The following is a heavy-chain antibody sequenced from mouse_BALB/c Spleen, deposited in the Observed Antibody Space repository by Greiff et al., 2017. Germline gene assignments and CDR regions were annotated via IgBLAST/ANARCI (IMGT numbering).Heavy chain of an antibody. D-gene: IGHD3-1*01. Sequence: QVQLQQSGPELVKPGASVKMSCKASGYTFTSYWMHWVKQRPGQGLEWIGYINPSTGYTEYNQKFKDKATLTADKSSSTAYMQLSSLTSEDSAVYYCARWYSSGIYAMDYWGQGTSVTVSS. CDR3: ARWYSSGIYAMDY. CDR1: GYTFTSYW. J-gene: IGHJ4*01. CDR2: INPSTGYT. V-gene: IGHV1S26*01.